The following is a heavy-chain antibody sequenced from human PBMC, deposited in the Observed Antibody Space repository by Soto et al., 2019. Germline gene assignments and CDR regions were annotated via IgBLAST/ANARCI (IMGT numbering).Heavy chain of an antibody. V-gene: IGHV3-23*01. CDR3: AKANPIQLWKPYYFDY. D-gene: IGHD5-18*01. CDR1: GFTFSTYA. Sequence: VGSLRLSCAASGFTFSTYAMSWVRQAPGKGLEWVSLLSGSGGSTYYADSVKGRFTISRDNSKNTLYLQMNSLRAEDTAVYFCAKANPIQLWKPYYFDYWGQGTLVTVSS. CDR2: LSGSGGST. J-gene: IGHJ4*02.